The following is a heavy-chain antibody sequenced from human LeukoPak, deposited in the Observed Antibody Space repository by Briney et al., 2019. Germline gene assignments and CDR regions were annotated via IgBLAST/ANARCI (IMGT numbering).Heavy chain of an antibody. CDR3: ARVSTGFNYGSEFDY. CDR2: IVPMLGPA. Sequence: EASVKVSCKASGVTFNTFAVAWARQAPGQGLEWMGIIVPMLGPANSAQRFRGRVTITADQSTSNAYMELSSLRSEDTAVYYCARVSTGFNYGSEFDYWGQGTLVTVTS. D-gene: IGHD5-18*01. CDR1: GVTFNTFA. J-gene: IGHJ4*02. V-gene: IGHV1-69*11.